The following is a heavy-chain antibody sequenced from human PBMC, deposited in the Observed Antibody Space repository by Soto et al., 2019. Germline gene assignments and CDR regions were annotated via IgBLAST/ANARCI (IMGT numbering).Heavy chain of an antibody. D-gene: IGHD6-6*01. CDR1: GFTVSGNY. J-gene: IGHJ4*02. CDR2: IYNGGGT. Sequence: EVQLVETGGGLIQPGGSLRLSCAASGFTVSGNYMSWVRQAPGKGLEWVSVIYNGGGTYYADSVKGRFTISRDNSKNTLYLQMSSRRGEDTAVDYCASTRGSSYDYWGQGTLVTVSS. V-gene: IGHV3-53*02. CDR3: ASTRGSSYDY.